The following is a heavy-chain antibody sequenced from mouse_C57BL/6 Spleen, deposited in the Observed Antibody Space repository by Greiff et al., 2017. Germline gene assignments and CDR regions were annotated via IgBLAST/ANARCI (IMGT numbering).Heavy chain of an antibody. V-gene: IGHV7-3*01. CDR3: ARYPYSYGKGYYFDS. Sequence: EVKLVESGGGLVQPGGSLSLSCAASGFTFTDYYMSWVRQPPGQALEWLGFIRNKANGYTTEYSASVKGRFTISRDNSQSILYLQMNALRAEDSATYYCARYPYSYGKGYYFDSWGQGTTLTVSS. J-gene: IGHJ2*01. D-gene: IGHD1-1*01. CDR2: IRNKANGYTT. CDR1: GFTFTDYY.